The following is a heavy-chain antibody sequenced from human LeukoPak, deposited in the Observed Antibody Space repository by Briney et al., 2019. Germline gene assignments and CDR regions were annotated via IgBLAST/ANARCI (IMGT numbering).Heavy chain of an antibody. CDR3: AKEGSRWYFDL. CDR1: GFTFSSHA. J-gene: IGHJ2*01. Sequence: GGSLRLSCAASGFTFSSHAMHWVRQAPGKGLEWVADISHDGSNKYYADSVKGRFTISKDNSKNTLYLQMNSLRGEDTAVYYCAKEGSRWYFDLWGRGTLVTVSS. V-gene: IGHV3-30*04. CDR2: ISHDGSNK.